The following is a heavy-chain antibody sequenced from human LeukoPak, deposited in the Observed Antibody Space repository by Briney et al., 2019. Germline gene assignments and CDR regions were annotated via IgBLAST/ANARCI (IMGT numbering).Heavy chain of an antibody. J-gene: IGHJ4*02. D-gene: IGHD4-23*01. CDR3: ARGAHKRDDYGGFFDY. CDR1: GSGFTFNNYW. V-gene: IGHV3-30*03. Sequence: GGSLRLSCAASGSGFTFNNYWMHWVRQAPGKGLEWVAVISSDGSKKNYADSVKGRFTISRDNSKNTLYVQMNSLRAEDTAVYYCARGAHKRDDYGGFFDYWGQGTLVPVSS. CDR2: ISSDGSKK.